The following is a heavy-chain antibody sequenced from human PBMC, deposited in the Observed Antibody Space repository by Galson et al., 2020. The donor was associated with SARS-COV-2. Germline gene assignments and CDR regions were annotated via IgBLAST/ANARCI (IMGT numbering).Heavy chain of an antibody. D-gene: IGHD4-17*01. CDR1: GFTFSSYD. Sequence: GGSLRLSCAASGFTFSSYDMHWVRQATGKGLEWVSAIGTAGDTYYPGSVKGRFTISRENAKNSLYLQMNSLRAGDTAVYYCARGMTTVTTGYPTYYYYYMDGWGKGTTGTVSS. CDR3: ARGMTTVTTGYPTYYYYYMDG. J-gene: IGHJ6*03. CDR2: IGTAGDT. V-gene: IGHV3-13*01.